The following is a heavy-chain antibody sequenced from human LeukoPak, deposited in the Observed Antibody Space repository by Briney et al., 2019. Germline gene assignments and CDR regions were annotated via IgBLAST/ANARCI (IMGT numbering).Heavy chain of an antibody. CDR3: TIAVAGPAFDY. CDR2: INPNSGGT. CDR1: GYTFTGYY. V-gene: IGHV1-2*06. Sequence: ASVKVSCRASGYTFTGYYMHWVRQAPGQGLEWMGRINPNSGGTNYAQKFQGRVTMTRDTSISTAYMELSRLRSDDTAVYYCTIAVAGPAFDYWGQGTLVTVSS. D-gene: IGHD6-19*01. J-gene: IGHJ4*02.